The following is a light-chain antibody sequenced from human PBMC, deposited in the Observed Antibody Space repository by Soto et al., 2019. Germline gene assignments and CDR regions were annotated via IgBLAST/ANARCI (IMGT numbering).Light chain of an antibody. J-gene: IGKJ2*01. CDR2: WAS. CDR3: QQYFNTPYT. Sequence: DIVMTQSPDSLAVSLGERATINCKSSQSVLYSSNNKNYLTWYQQKPGQPPKLLIYWASTRESGVPDRFSGSGSGTDFTLTISRQQAEDAAVYYCQQYFNTPYTFGQGTKLEIK. CDR1: QSVLYSSNNKNY. V-gene: IGKV4-1*01.